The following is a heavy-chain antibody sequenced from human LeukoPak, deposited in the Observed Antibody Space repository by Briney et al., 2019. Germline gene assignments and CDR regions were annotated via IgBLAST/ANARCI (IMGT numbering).Heavy chain of an antibody. V-gene: IGHV3-15*05. J-gene: IGHJ6*03. CDR2: IRSKTDGETT. CDR3: TTVRTYYDFWSGYSAYYYMDV. Sequence: GGSLRLSCAASGFTFSNAWMDWVRQAPGKGLEWVGLIRSKTDGETTDYAAPVKGRFFISRDDSTNTLYLQMNSLQSEDTAVYYCTTVRTYYDFWSGYSAYYYMDVWGKGTTVTVSS. CDR1: GFTFSNAW. D-gene: IGHD3-3*01.